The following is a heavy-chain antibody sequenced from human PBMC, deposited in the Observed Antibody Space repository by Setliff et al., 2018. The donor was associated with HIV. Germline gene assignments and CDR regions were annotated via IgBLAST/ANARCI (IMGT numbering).Heavy chain of an antibody. D-gene: IGHD1-7*01. CDR3: AREGITGTTLHPY. CDR2: ITGSSDTI. V-gene: IGHV3-48*03. CDR1: GLTFSGYE. J-gene: IGHJ4*02. Sequence: LRLSCAASGLTFSGYEMDWFRQATGKGLEWVSYITGSSDTIYYADSVKGRFTISRDNAKNSLYLQMNTLRAEDTAVYYCAREGITGTTLHPYWGQGTLFTFSS.